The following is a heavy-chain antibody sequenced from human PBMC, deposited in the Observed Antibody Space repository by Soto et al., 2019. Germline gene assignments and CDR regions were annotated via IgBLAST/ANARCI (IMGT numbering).Heavy chain of an antibody. CDR3: ARNSPGIAVAGLNWFDP. J-gene: IGHJ5*02. CDR2: IYPGDSDT. V-gene: IGHV5-51*01. CDR1: GYSFTSYW. Sequence: GESLKISCKGSGYSFTSYWIGWVRQMPGKGLEWMGIIYPGDSDTRYSPSFQGQVTISADKSISTAYLQWSSLKASDTAMYYCARNSPGIAVAGLNWFDPWGQGTLVTVSS. D-gene: IGHD6-19*01.